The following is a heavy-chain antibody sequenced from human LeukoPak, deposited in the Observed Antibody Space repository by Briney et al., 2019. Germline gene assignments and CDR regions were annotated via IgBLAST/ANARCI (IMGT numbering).Heavy chain of an antibody. CDR1: GGSTSGYY. D-gene: IGHD6-19*01. V-gene: IGHV4-59*01. Sequence: SETLSLTCTVSGGSTSGYYWSWIRQPPGKGLEWIGDIYYSGSTNYNPSLTSRVTMSVDTSKNQLSLKLNSVTAADTAVYYCARGWDGIAVAGSFDYWGQGTLVTVSS. J-gene: IGHJ4*02. CDR3: ARGWDGIAVAGSFDY. CDR2: IYYSGST.